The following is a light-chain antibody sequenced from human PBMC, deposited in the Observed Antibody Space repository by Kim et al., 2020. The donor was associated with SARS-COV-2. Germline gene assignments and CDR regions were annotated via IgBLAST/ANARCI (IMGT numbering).Light chain of an antibody. Sequence: ATVGDRVTITCRASQDISSWLAWYQQKPGKAPKLLISAASSLQSGVPSRFSGSGSGTDFTLTISSLQPEDFASYYCQRADSFPLGFGGGTKVDIK. V-gene: IGKV1-12*01. J-gene: IGKJ4*01. CDR1: QDISSW. CDR2: AAS. CDR3: QRADSFPLG.